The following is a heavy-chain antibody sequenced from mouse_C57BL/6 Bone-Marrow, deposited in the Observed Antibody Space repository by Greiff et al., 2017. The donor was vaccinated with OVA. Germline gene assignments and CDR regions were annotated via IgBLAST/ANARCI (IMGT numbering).Heavy chain of an antibody. Sequence: EVHLVESGGGLVQPGESLKLSCESNEYEFPSHDMSWVRKTPEKRLELVAAINSDGGSTYYPDTMERRFIISRDNTKKTLYLQMSSLRSEDTALYYCAIYYGPYYAMDYWGQGTSVTVSS. V-gene: IGHV5-2*01. CDR1: EYEFPSHD. D-gene: IGHD2-1*01. CDR3: AIYYGPYYAMDY. CDR2: INSDGGST. J-gene: IGHJ4*01.